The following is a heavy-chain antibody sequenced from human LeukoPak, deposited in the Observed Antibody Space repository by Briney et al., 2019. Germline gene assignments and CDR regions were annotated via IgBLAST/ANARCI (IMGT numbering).Heavy chain of an antibody. Sequence: SVKVSCKASGGTFSSYAISWVRQAPGQGLEWMGGIIPIFGTANYAQKFQGRVTITADESTSTAYMELSSLRSEDTAVYYCARGRGRHYYGSGSSDDYWGQGTLVTVSS. V-gene: IGHV1-69*13. D-gene: IGHD3-10*01. J-gene: IGHJ4*02. CDR2: IIPIFGTA. CDR3: ARGRGRHYYGSGSSDDY. CDR1: GGTFSSYA.